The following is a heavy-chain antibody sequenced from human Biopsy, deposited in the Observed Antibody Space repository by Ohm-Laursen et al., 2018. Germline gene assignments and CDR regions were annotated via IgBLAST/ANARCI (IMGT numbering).Heavy chain of an antibody. CDR1: RDSISNYY. J-gene: IGHJ4*02. Sequence: PSQTLSLTCTVSRDSISNYYWTWIRQSPGKGLEWIGYIYYTGSTNYNSSLKSRVTISADTSKNQFSLRLSSVTAADTAVYYCALGGGSYVNFDYWGQGTLVTVSS. D-gene: IGHD1-26*01. CDR3: ALGGGSYVNFDY. V-gene: IGHV4-59*01. CDR2: IYYTGST.